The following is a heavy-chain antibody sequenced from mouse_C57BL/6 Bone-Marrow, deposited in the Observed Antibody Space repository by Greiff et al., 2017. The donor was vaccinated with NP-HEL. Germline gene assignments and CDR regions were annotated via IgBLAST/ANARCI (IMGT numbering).Heavy chain of an antibody. Sequence: VQLQQSGAELVRPGASVKLSCTASGFNIKDYYMHWVKQRPEQGLEWIGRIDPEDGDTEYAPKFQGKATMTADTSSTTAYLQLSSLTSEDTAVYYCTTGLRRGAWFAYWGQGTLVTVSA. J-gene: IGHJ3*01. CDR2: IDPEDGDT. CDR1: GFNIKDYY. D-gene: IGHD2-4*01. CDR3: TTGLRRGAWFAY. V-gene: IGHV14-1*01.